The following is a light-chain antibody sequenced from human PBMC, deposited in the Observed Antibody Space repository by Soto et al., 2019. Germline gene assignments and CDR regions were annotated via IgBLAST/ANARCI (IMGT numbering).Light chain of an antibody. CDR2: GAS. CDR3: QQYGDSTRYT. Sequence: EIVLTQSPGTLSLSPGERATLSCRASQSVSSDYVAWYQQKPGQAPRVLIYGASSRATGTPDRFSGSGSETDFTLTIIRLEHEDFAVYFCQQYGDSTRYTFGQGTKLEIK. J-gene: IGKJ2*01. V-gene: IGKV3-20*01. CDR1: QSVSSDY.